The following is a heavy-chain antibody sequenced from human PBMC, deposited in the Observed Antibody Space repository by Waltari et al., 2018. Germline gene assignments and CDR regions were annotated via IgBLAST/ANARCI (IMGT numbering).Heavy chain of an antibody. CDR1: GYTLTELS. J-gene: IGHJ6*02. Sequence: QVQLVQSGAEVKKPGASVKVSCKVSGYTLTELSMHWVRQAPGKGLEWMGGCDPEDGETIYAKKFQGRDTMTEDTATDTAYMELSNLRSEDTAVYYCATDKYCSSTSCFYYYYGMDVWGQGTTVTVSS. CDR3: ATDKYCSSTSCFYYYYGMDV. CDR2: CDPEDGET. V-gene: IGHV1-24*01. D-gene: IGHD2-2*01.